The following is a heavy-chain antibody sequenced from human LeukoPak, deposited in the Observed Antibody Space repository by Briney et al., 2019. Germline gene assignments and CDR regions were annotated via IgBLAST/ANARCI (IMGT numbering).Heavy chain of an antibody. CDR3: LRFGELLSLDY. D-gene: IGHD3-10*01. J-gene: IGHJ4*02. CDR2: IKSKADGGTT. Sequence: GGSLRLSCAASGFTFSNAWVSWVRQAPGKGLEWVGRIKSKADGGTTDYAAPVKGRFTISRDDSKNTLYLQMNSLKTEDTAVYYCLRFGELLSLDYWGQGTLVTVSS. V-gene: IGHV3-15*01. CDR1: GFTFSNAW.